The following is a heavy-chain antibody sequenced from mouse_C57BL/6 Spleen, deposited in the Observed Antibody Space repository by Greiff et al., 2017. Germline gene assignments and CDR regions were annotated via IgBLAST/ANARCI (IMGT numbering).Heavy chain of an antibody. CDR3: ARQLRYYWYFDV. V-gene: IGHV5-17*01. CDR2: ISSGSSTI. Sequence: EVKLMESGGGLVKPGGSLKLSCAASGFTFSDYGMHWVRQAPEKGLEWVAYISSGSSTIYYADTVKGRFTISRDNAKNTLFLQMTSLRSEDTAMYYCARQLRYYWYFDVWGTGTTVTVAS. J-gene: IGHJ1*03. D-gene: IGHD1-1*01. CDR1: GFTFSDYG.